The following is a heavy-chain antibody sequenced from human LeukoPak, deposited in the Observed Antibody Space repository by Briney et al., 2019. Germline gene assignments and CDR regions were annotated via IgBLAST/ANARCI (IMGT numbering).Heavy chain of an antibody. D-gene: IGHD6-6*01. J-gene: IGHJ4*02. Sequence: QSGGSLRLSCAASGFTFSDYWMHWVRQAPGKGLVWVSGINTDGRRTIYADSVKGRFTISRDNAKNTLYLQMNSLRAEDTAVYYCARQNIAAHPYYFDYWGQGTLVTVSS. CDR2: INTDGRRT. CDR3: ARQNIAAHPYYFDY. CDR1: GFTFSDYW. V-gene: IGHV3-74*01.